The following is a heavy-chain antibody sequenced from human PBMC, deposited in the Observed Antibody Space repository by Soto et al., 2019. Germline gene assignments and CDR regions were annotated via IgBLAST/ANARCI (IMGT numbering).Heavy chain of an antibody. CDR3: AKAGGGGMDV. CDR1: GFTFSSYA. J-gene: IGHJ6*02. Sequence: GGSLRLSCAASGFTFSSYAMNWVRQAPGKGLEWVSAISAGGGSTYYAESVKGRFSISRDSSKNTLYVQMNSLRAEDRAGIYCAKAGGGGMDVWAQGTTVTVS. D-gene: IGHD3-16*01. CDR2: ISAGGGST. V-gene: IGHV3-23*01.